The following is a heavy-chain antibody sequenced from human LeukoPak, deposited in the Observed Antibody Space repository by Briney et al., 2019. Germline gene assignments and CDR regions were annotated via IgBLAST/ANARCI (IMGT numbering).Heavy chain of an antibody. Sequence: GSSVKVSCKASGDSVSHDISWVRQAPGQGFEWMGGIIPMSRTTDYAQKFRDRVTITTDESTSTVYIEVRSLSFEDTAIYYCASDSGSGMYYMDVWGKGTTVAVAS. D-gene: IGHD3-10*01. CDR3: ASDSGSGMYYMDV. J-gene: IGHJ6*03. CDR2: IIPMSRTT. CDR1: GDSVSHD. V-gene: IGHV1-69*05.